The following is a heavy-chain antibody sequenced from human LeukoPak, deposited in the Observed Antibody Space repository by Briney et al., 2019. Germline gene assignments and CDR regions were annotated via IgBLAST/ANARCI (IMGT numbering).Heavy chain of an antibody. CDR1: GYTFTSYG. D-gene: IGHD6-13*01. Sequence: ASVKVSCKASGYTFTSYGISWARQAPGQGLEWMGWISAYNGNTNYAQKFQGRVTMTTDTSTSIAYMELRSLRSDDTAVYYCARGFRYIAAVVWPIDYWGQGTLVTVSS. CDR3: ARGFRYIAAVVWPIDY. V-gene: IGHV1-18*01. CDR2: ISAYNGNT. J-gene: IGHJ4*02.